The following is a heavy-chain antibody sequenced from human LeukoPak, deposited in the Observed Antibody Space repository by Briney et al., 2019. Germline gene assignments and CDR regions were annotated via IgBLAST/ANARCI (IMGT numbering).Heavy chain of an antibody. V-gene: IGHV3-21*01. CDR2: ISSSSSYI. CDR3: ARGRAMGATYYFDY. CDR1: GFTFSSYS. D-gene: IGHD1-26*01. J-gene: IGHJ4*02. Sequence: GGSLRLSCAASGFTFSSYSMNWVRQAPGKGLEWVSSISSSSSYIYYADSVKGRFTISRDNAKNSLYLQMNSLRAEDTAVYYCARGRAMGATYYFDYWGQGTLVTVSS.